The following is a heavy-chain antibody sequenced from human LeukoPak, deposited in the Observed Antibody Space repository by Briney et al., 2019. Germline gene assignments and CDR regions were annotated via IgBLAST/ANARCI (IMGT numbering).Heavy chain of an antibody. CDR1: GFTFSSYG. V-gene: IGHV3-23*01. D-gene: IGHD3-9*01. J-gene: IGHJ4*02. Sequence: PGGSLRLSCAASGFTFSSYGMSWVRQTPGKGLEWVSTVTGSGSSTYYADSVKGRFTISRDNSKNTLYLQMMSLRAEDTAVYYCAKRDYDILTAWNTEFDYWGQGTLVTVSS. CDR3: AKRDYDILTAWNTEFDY. CDR2: VTGSGSST.